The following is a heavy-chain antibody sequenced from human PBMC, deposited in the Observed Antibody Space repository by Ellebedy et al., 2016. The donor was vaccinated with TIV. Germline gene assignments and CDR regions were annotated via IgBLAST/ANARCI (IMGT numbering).Heavy chain of an antibody. D-gene: IGHD3-16*01. CDR1: GDSISSNNC. Sequence: SETLSLTXAVSGDSISSNNCWSWIRQSPGKGLEWIGYIYYSGSTNYNPSLKSRVTISVDTSKNQFSLRLSSVTAADTAVYYCARDWGRAAVLWGQGTLVTVSS. CDR2: IYYSGST. CDR3: ARDWGRAAVL. J-gene: IGHJ4*02. V-gene: IGHV4-59*01.